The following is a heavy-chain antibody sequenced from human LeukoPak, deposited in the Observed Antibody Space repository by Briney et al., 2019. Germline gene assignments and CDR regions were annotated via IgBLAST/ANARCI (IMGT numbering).Heavy chain of an antibody. Sequence: PGGSLRLSCAAPGFTFDDYGMSWVRQAPGKGLEWVSGINWNGGSTGYADSVKGRFTISRDNAKNSLYLQMNSLRAEDTALYHCARSPSSSWYYFDYWGQGTLVTVSS. CDR1: GFTFDDYG. D-gene: IGHD6-13*01. V-gene: IGHV3-20*01. CDR2: INWNGGST. CDR3: ARSPSSSWYYFDY. J-gene: IGHJ4*02.